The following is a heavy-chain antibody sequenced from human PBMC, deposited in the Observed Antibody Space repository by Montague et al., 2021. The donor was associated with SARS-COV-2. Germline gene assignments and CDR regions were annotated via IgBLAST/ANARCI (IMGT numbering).Heavy chain of an antibody. D-gene: IGHD3-10*01. CDR2: VYPSGNT. J-gene: IGHJ6*02. CDR3: ARVRGAALYFGEVGYYGMVV. Sequence: TLSLTCTVSGASVTTGHYYWSWIRQPAGKGLEWIGRVYPSGNTNYNPSLRSRVSISVDMSKNQISLKLSSVTAADTAVCYCARVRGAALYFGEVGYYGMVVWGQGTTVTVS. CDR1: GASVTTGHYY. V-gene: IGHV4-61*02.